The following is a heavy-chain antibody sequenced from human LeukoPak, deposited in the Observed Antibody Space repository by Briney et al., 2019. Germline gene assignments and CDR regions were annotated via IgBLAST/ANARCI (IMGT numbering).Heavy chain of an antibody. CDR2: ISAYNGNT. CDR3: ARLTGNDYYYYYMDV. Sequence: ASVKVSCKASGYTFTSYGISWVRQAPGQGLEWMGWISAYNGNTNYAQKLQGRVTMTTDTSTSTAYMELRSLRSDDTAVYYCARLTGNDYYYYYMDVWGKGTTVTVSS. D-gene: IGHD1-20*01. V-gene: IGHV1-18*04. CDR1: GYTFTSYG. J-gene: IGHJ6*03.